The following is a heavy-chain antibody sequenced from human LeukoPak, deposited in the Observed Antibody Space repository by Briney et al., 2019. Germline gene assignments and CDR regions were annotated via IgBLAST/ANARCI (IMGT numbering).Heavy chain of an antibody. CDR2: ISSSGSTI. CDR1: GFTFSSYE. V-gene: IGHV3-48*03. D-gene: IGHD6-13*01. CDR3: AKDRRDLQLVS. J-gene: IGHJ5*02. Sequence: PGGSLRLSCAASGFTFSSYEMNWVRQAPGKGLEWVSYISSSGSTIYYADSVKGRFTISRDNAKNSLYLQMNSLRAEDTALYYCAKDRRDLQLVSWGQGTLVTVSS.